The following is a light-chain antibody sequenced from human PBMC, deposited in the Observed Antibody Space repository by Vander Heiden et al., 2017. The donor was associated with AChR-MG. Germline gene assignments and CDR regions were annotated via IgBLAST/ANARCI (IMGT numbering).Light chain of an antibody. CDR3: AAWDESLNGVI. Sequence: QSVVTQPPSASGTPGQRVTISCSGSRSNIGNNAVNWYQQLPGTAPKLLIYYNNQRPSGVPDRFSGSKSGTSASLAISGLQSEDEADYYCAAWDESLNGVIFGGGTKLTVL. CDR1: RSNIGNNA. CDR2: YNN. J-gene: IGLJ2*01. V-gene: IGLV1-44*01.